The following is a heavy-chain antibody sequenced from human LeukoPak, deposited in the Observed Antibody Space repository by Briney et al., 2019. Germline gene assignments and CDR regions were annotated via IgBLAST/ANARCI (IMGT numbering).Heavy chain of an antibody. CDR1: GFTLSSYG. V-gene: IGHV3-30*02. CDR3: AKGPVPAAYYYYMDV. CDR2: IRYDGSNK. D-gene: IGHD2-2*01. Sequence: GGSLRLSCAASGFTLSSYGMHWVRQAPGKGLEWVAFIRYDGSNKYYADSVKGRFTISRDNSKNTLYLQMNSLRAEDTAVYYCAKGPVPAAYYYYMDVWGKGTTVTVSS. J-gene: IGHJ6*03.